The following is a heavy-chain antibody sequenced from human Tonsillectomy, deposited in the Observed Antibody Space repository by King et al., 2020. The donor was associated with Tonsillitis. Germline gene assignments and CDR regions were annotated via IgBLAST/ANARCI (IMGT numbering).Heavy chain of an antibody. CDR2: ISYDGSNK. CDR3: ANEGAETTLGGYFDY. D-gene: IGHD4-17*01. J-gene: IGHJ4*02. Sequence: QLVQSGGGVVQPGRSLRLSCAASGFTFSNYGMHWVRQAPGKGLEWVAVISYDGSNKYYADFVKGRFTISRDNSKNTLYLQMNSLRTEDTAVYSCANEGAETTLGGYFDYWGQGTLVTVSS. CDR1: GFTFSNYG. V-gene: IGHV3-30*18.